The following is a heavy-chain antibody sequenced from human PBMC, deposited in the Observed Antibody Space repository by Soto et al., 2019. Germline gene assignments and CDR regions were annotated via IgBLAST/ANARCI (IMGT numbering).Heavy chain of an antibody. V-gene: IGHV4-39*01. J-gene: IGHJ5*02. Sequence: QLQLQESGPGLVKPSETLSLTCTVSGGSISSSSYYWGWIRQPPGKGLEWIGSIYYSGSTYYNPSLKSRVTISVDTSKNQFSLKLSSVTAADTAVYYCVRRLVGYYDSSGYYHWGQGTLVTVSS. CDR3: VRRLVGYYDSSGYYH. CDR1: GGSISSSSYY. CDR2: IYYSGST. D-gene: IGHD3-22*01.